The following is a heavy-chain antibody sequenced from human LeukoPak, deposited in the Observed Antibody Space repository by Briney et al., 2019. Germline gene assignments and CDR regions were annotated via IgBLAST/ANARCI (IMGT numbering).Heavy chain of an antibody. Sequence: ASVKVSCKASGYTFTSYGISWVRQAPGQGLEWMGWISAYNGNTNYAQKLQGRVTMTTDTSTSTAYMELRSLRSDDTAVYYCARDRAAVAGTLFFDYWGQGTLVTVSS. CDR1: GYTFTSYG. CDR3: ARDRAAVAGTLFFDY. V-gene: IGHV1-18*01. J-gene: IGHJ4*02. CDR2: ISAYNGNT. D-gene: IGHD6-19*01.